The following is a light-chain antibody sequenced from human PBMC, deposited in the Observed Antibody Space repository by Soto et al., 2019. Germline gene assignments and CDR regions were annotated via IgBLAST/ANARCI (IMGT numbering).Light chain of an antibody. CDR2: WAS. J-gene: IGKJ1*01. Sequence: DIVLTQSPDSVAVSLGERATINCKSSQSVLFSINQKNYLAWYHQKPGQPPKLLIYWASIRESGGPTRFSGSGSGTNFTVSISSLQAEDAAVYYCQQYYTTPPTFGLGTKVEVK. V-gene: IGKV4-1*01. CDR3: QQYYTTPPT. CDR1: QSVLFSINQKNY.